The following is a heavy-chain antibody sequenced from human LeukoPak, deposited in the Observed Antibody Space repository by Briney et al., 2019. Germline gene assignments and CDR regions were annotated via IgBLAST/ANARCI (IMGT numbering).Heavy chain of an antibody. CDR3: ARDGSLYYYYGMDV. J-gene: IGHJ6*02. D-gene: IGHD5-12*01. Sequence: SGGSLRLSCAASGFTFSSYWMSWVGQAPGKGLEWVANIKQDGSEKYYVDSVKGRFTISRDNAKNSQYLQMNSLRAEDTAVYYCARDGSLYYYYGMDVWGQGTTVTVSS. CDR2: IKQDGSEK. V-gene: IGHV3-7*05. CDR1: GFTFSSYW.